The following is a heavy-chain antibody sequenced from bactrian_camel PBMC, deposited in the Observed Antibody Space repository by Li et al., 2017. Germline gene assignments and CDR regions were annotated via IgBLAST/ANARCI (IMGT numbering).Heavy chain of an antibody. Sequence: QLVESGGGSVQAGGSLELSCTVIGSYKRGSMCMGWFRHITGKEREGVAAIDSDATTTNYADFVKGRFTISKDNAKNVLSLQMRNLQSEDSAMYYCAAAHCAGGYCTCSVELYDYVDWGQQGTQVTVS. V-gene: IGHV3S54*01. CDR2: IDSDATTT. D-gene: IGHD2*01. CDR1: GSYKRGSMC. J-gene: IGHJ4*01.